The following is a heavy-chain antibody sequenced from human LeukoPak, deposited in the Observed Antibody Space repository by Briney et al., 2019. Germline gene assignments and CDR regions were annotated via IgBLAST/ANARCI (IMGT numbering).Heavy chain of an antibody. CDR1: GFTFENYW. V-gene: IGHV3-7*01. CDR3: AKWAGVIDS. Sequence: GVSLRLSCAASGFTFENYWMSWVRQTQGKGPVWVANIKQDGSVEHYLASVKGRFTISRDNANNALILQMNSLRDDDTALYCCAKWAGVIDSWGQGTLVTVSS. CDR2: IKQDGSVE. D-gene: IGHD2-8*01. J-gene: IGHJ4*02.